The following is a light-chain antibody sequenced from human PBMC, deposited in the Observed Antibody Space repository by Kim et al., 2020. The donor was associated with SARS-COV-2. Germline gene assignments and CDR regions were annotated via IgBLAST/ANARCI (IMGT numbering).Light chain of an antibody. CDR2: QDT. V-gene: IGLV3-1*01. CDR1: KLGDKY. J-gene: IGLJ3*02. Sequence: SYELTQPPSVSVSPGQTASITCSGYKLGDKYACWYQQKPGQSPVLVIYQDTMRPSGIPERFSGSNSGNTATLTISGTQAMDEADYYCQAWDSSTAVFGGGTQLTVL. CDR3: QAWDSSTAV.